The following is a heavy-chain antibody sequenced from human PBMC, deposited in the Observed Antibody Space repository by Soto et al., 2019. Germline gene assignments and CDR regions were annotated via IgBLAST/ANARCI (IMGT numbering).Heavy chain of an antibody. D-gene: IGHD3-22*01. CDR3: ARSTMIVVGNQYYYYGMAV. J-gene: IGHJ6*02. V-gene: IGHV4-31*03. CDR1: GGSISSGGYY. Sequence: PSETLSLTCTVSGGSISSGGYYWSWIRQHPGKGLEWIGYIYYSGSTYYNPSLKSRVTISVDASKNQFSLKLSSVTAADTAVYYCARSTMIVVGNQYYYYGMAVWGQGTTVPVSS. CDR2: IYYSGST.